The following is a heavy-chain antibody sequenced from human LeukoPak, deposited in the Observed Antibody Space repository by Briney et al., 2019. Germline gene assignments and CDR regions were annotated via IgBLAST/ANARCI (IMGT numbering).Heavy chain of an antibody. CDR3: AKDRYYGSGSYFYFDY. V-gene: IGHV3-23*01. CDR1: GFTFSSYA. Sequence: PGGSLRLSCAASGFTFSSYAMSWVRQAPGKGLEWASAISGSGGSTYYADSVKGRFTISRDNSKNTLYLQMNSLRAEDTAVYYCAKDRYYGSGSYFYFDYWGQGTLVTASS. J-gene: IGHJ4*02. D-gene: IGHD3-10*01. CDR2: ISGSGGST.